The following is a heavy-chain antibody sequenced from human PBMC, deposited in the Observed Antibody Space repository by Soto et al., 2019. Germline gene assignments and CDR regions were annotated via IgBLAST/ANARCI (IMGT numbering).Heavy chain of an antibody. D-gene: IGHD2-2*01. J-gene: IGHJ3*02. V-gene: IGHV3-7*01. CDR2: IKQDGREK. CDR1: GFTFSSYW. CDR3: ARDRLGRYCSSTSCPRSAFDI. Sequence: GGSLRLSCAASGFTFSSYWMSWVRQAPGKGLEWVANIKQDGREKYYVDSVKGRFTISRDNAKNSLYLQMNSLRAEDTAVYYCARDRLGRYCSSTSCPRSAFDIWGQGTMVTVSS.